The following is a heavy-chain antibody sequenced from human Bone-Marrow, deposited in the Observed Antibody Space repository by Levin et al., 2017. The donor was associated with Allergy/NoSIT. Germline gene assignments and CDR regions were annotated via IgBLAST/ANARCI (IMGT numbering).Heavy chain of an antibody. CDR1: GFTFSSYK. D-gene: IGHD5-24*01. V-gene: IGHV3-30-3*01. CDR2: ISYDGSNK. Sequence: PGGSLRLSCAASGFTFSSYKMHWVRQAPGKGLEWVAVISYDGSNKYYADSVKGRFTISRDNSKNTLDLQMNSLRGEDTAVYYCARIRDSYYHHDMDGWGQGTTVTVSS. J-gene: IGHJ6*02. CDR3: ARIRDSYYHHDMDG.